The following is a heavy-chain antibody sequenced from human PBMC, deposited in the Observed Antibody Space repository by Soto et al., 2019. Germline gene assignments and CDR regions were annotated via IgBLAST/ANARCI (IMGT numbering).Heavy chain of an antibody. V-gene: IGHV5-10-1*01. J-gene: IGHJ6*02. D-gene: IGHD2-15*01. CDR3: ARHEAEQYSYYGMDV. CDR1: GYSFTSYW. Sequence: GESLKISCKGSGYSFTSYWISWVRQMPGKGLEWMGRIDPSDSYTNYSPSFQGHVTISADKSISTAYLQWSSLKASDTAMYYCARHEAEQYSYYGMDVWGQGTTVTVSS. CDR2: IDPSDSYT.